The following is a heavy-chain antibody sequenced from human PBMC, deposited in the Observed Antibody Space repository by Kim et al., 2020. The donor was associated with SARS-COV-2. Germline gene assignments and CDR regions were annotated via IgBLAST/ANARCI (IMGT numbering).Heavy chain of an antibody. CDR3: ARDGGITMMIPGYFDC. J-gene: IGHJ4*02. CDR2: ITTSSSTI. D-gene: IGHD3-22*01. CDR1: GFTFSNYN. Sequence: GGSLRLSCAASGFTFSNYNMNWVRQAPGKGLEWISYITTSSSTIYYADSVKGRFTISRDNAKNSLYLQMNSLRDEDTAVYYCARDGGITMMIPGYFDCWGQGTLVTVSS. V-gene: IGHV3-48*02.